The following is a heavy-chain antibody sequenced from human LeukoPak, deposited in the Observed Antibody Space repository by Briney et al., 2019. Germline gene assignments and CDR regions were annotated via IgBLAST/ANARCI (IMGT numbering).Heavy chain of an antibody. CDR2: INPNSGGT. V-gene: IGHV1-2*02. CDR3: ARDQLRITIFGAVYGMDV. CDR1: GYTFTGYY. J-gene: IGHJ6*02. D-gene: IGHD3-3*01. Sequence: ASVKVSCKASGYTFTGYYMHWVRQAPGQGLERMGWINPNSGGTNYAQKFQGRVTMTRDTSISTAYMELSRLRSDDTAVYYCARDQLRITIFGAVYGMDVWGQGTTVTVSS.